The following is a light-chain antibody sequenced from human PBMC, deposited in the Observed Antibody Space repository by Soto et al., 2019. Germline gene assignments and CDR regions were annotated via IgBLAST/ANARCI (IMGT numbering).Light chain of an antibody. V-gene: IGKV1-5*01. Sequence: DIQMTQSPSSLSASVGDRVTITCRASQSITYWLAWYQQKPGRAPKLLIYDVFNLQSGAPSRVSGSGSGTEFALTISSLQPDDSATYYCQQYHGFSFTFGQRTKLEIK. CDR3: QQYHGFSFT. J-gene: IGKJ2*01. CDR2: DVF. CDR1: QSITYW.